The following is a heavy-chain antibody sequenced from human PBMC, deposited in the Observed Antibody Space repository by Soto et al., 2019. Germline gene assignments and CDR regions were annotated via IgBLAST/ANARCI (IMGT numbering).Heavy chain of an antibody. Sequence: DVELSESGGGLVQPGGSLRLSCAASGFNFRSYAMSWVRRAPGKGLEWVSAISGSGGTSYFADSVRGRFTISRDNSKNTRYQQRSSLRVEDTAEYFCAKGRGSSWTIDYWGHGTLVTVSS. J-gene: IGHJ4*01. CDR3: AKGRGSSWTIDY. CDR2: ISGSGGTS. CDR1: GFNFRSYA. D-gene: IGHD6-13*01. V-gene: IGHV3-23*01.